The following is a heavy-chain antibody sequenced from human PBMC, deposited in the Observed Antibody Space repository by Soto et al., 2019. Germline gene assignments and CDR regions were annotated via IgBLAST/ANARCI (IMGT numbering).Heavy chain of an antibody. V-gene: IGHV3-30-3*01. Sequence: GGSLRLSCAASGFTFSSYAMHWVRQAPGKGLEWVAVISYDGSNKYYADSVKGRFTISRDNSKNTLYLQMNSLRAEDTAVYYCAKDPTGTNPAWGPGTLVTVSA. CDR2: ISYDGSNK. J-gene: IGHJ4*02. D-gene: IGHD1-1*01. CDR3: AKDPTGTNPA. CDR1: GFTFSSYA.